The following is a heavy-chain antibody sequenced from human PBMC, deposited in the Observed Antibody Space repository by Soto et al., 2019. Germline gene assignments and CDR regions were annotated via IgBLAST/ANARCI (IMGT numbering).Heavy chain of an antibody. J-gene: IGHJ4*02. CDR3: ARDRKAAGSDY. Sequence: QVQLVESGGGLVKPGGSLRLSCAASGFTFSDFYMSWIRQAPGKGLEWISYISSGSTNIFYADSVKGRFTVSRDNAKNSVYLQMDSLRAEDTAVYYCARDRKAAGSDYWGQGTLVTVSS. CDR2: ISSGSTNI. D-gene: IGHD6-25*01. V-gene: IGHV3-11*01. CDR1: GFTFSDFY.